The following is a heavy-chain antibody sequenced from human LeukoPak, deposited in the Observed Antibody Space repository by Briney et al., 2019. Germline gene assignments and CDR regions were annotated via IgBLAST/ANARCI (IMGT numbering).Heavy chain of an antibody. Sequence: GGSLRLSCAASGFTFDDYVMHWVRQAPGKGLEWVSVISGDGGSRNDADSVKGRFTISRDNAKNSLYLQMNSLRDEDTAVYYCARDFRYSLDSSIQGYDLWGQGTLVTVSS. V-gene: IGHV3-43*02. CDR2: ISGDGGSR. CDR3: ARDFRYSLDSSIQGYDL. J-gene: IGHJ3*01. CDR1: GFTFDDYV. D-gene: IGHD5-18*01.